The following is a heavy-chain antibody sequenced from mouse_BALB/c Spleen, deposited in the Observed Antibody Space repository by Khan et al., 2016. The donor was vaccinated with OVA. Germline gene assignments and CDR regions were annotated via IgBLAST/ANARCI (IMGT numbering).Heavy chain of an antibody. CDR1: GYTFTTYW. V-gene: IGHV1-7*01. Sequence: VQLQPSGAELAKPGASVQMSCKASGYTFTTYWMHWVKQRPGQGLEWIGYINPTSGYTDYNQKFKDKATWTADKSSSTAYMQLSSLTADDSAVYYCAIDRIDYWGQGTTLTVSS. CDR2: INPTSGYT. CDR3: AIDRIDY. J-gene: IGHJ2*01.